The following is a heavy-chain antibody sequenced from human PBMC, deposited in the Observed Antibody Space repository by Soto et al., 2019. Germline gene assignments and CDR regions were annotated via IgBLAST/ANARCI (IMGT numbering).Heavy chain of an antibody. Sequence: QVQLVESGGGVVQPGRSPRLSCAASGFTFSSYAMHWVRQAPGKGLEWVAVISYDGSNKYYADSVKGRFTISRDNSKNTLYLQMNSLRAEDTAVYYCARDQGTWGQGTLVTVSS. CDR1: GFTFSSYA. V-gene: IGHV3-30-3*01. J-gene: IGHJ4*02. D-gene: IGHD3-10*01. CDR2: ISYDGSNK. CDR3: ARDQGT.